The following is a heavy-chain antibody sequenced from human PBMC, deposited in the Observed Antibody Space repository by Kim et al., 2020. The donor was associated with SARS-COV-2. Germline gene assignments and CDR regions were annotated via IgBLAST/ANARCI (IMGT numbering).Heavy chain of an antibody. V-gene: IGHV3-66*01. Sequence: GGSLRLSCAASGFSVSNNYMSWVRQAPGKGLEWISVIYSGGPTFYADSVKGRFNVSRDTAKNTLYLEMTSLRAEDTAFYYCARDLFSGSYSWGQGTLVTV. J-gene: IGHJ4*02. CDR1: GFSVSNNY. CDR3: ARDLFSGSYS. D-gene: IGHD1-26*01. CDR2: IYSGGPT.